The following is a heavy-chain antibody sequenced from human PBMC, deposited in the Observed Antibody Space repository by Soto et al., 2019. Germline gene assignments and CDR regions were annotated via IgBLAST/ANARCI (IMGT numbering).Heavy chain of an antibody. Sequence: SDTLSLTCTVSGCSISNYYWSWIRQPPGKGLEWIGCIFYSGSTNYSPSLRSRVTISVDTSKNQFSLELSSVTAADTAVYYCARDGKVSGSATHWFDPWGQGTLVTVS. D-gene: IGHD1-26*01. CDR2: IFYSGST. CDR3: ARDGKVSGSATHWFDP. J-gene: IGHJ5*02. V-gene: IGHV4-59*01. CDR1: GCSISNYY.